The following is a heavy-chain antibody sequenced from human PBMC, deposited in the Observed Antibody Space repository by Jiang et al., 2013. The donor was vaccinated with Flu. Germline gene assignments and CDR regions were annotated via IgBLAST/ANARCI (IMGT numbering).Heavy chain of an antibody. V-gene: IGHV4-61*02. J-gene: IGHJ4*02. Sequence: GLVKPSQTLSLTCTVSGGSISSGSYYWSWIRQPAGKGLEWIGRIYTSGSTNYNPSLKSRVTISVDTSKNQFSLKLSSVTAADTAVYYCASQQLVLGYFDYWGQGTLVTVSS. CDR2: IYTSGST. CDR1: GGSISSGSYY. D-gene: IGHD6-13*01. CDR3: ASQQLVLGYFDY.